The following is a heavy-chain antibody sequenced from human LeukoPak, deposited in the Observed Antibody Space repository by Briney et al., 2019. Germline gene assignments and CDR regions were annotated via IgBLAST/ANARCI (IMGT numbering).Heavy chain of an antibody. J-gene: IGHJ6*03. CDR3: AKDSLLGPDYYYYYYMDV. Sequence: PGGSLRLSCAASGFTFSSSAMSWVRQAPGKGLEWVSSISGSGGSTYYADSVKGRFTISRDNSKNTLYLQMNSLRAEDTAVYYCAKDSLLGPDYYYYYYMDVWGKGTTVTISS. CDR1: GFTFSSSA. V-gene: IGHV3-23*01. CDR2: ISGSGGST.